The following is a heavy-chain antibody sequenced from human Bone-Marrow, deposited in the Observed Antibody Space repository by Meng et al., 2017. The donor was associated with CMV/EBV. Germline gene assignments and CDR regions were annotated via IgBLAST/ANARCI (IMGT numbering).Heavy chain of an antibody. CDR1: GGTFSSYA. CDR3: AREMDNSDFWSGYGYYYYGMDV. J-gene: IGHJ6*02. V-gene: IGHV1-69*05. Sequence: SVKVSCKASGGTFSSYAISWVRQAPGQGLEWMGGIIPIFGTANYAQKFQGRVTITTDESTSTAYMELSSLRSEDTAVYYCAREMDNSDFWSGYGYYYYGMDVWGQGTTVTVSS. CDR2: IIPIFGTA. D-gene: IGHD3-3*01.